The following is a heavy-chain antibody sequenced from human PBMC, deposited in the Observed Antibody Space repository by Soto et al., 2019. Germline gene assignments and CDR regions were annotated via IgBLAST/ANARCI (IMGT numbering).Heavy chain of an antibody. CDR1: GFTFSDHY. Sequence: EVQLVESGGGLVQPGGSLRLSCAASGFTFSDHYMDWVRQAPGKGLEWVGRTRNKANSYTTDYAASVKGRFTISRDDSKSSVSLQMNSLKTEDAAVYYCAIPPSSGAYDLDYWGQGTLVTVSS. V-gene: IGHV3-72*01. J-gene: IGHJ4*02. D-gene: IGHD2-15*01. CDR3: AIPPSSGAYDLDY. CDR2: TRNKANSYTT.